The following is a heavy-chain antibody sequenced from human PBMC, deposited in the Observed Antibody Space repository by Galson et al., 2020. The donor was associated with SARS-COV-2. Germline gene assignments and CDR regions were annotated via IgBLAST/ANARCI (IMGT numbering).Heavy chain of an antibody. Sequence: GGSLRLSCAASGFTFSSYWMHWVRQAPGKGLVWVSRINSDGSSTSYADSVKGRFTISRDNAKNTLYLQMNSLRAEDTAVYYCARDLSGDIVVVVAATEWYFDLWGRGTLVTVSS. CDR1: GFTFSSYW. CDR3: ARDLSGDIVVVVAATEWYFDL. CDR2: INSDGSST. J-gene: IGHJ2*01. V-gene: IGHV3-74*01. D-gene: IGHD2-15*01.